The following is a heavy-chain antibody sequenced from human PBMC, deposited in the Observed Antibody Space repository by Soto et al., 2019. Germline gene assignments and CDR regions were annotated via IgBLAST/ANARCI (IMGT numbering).Heavy chain of an antibody. V-gene: IGHV4-31*03. CDR2: IYYSGST. CDR3: ARTQLIIAAAGNRRDQPAYYYGMDV. D-gene: IGHD6-13*01. Sequence: PSETLSLTCTVSGGSISGGGYYWRWIRQHPGKGLEWIGYIYYSGSTYYNPSLKSRVTISVDTSKNQFSLKLSSVTAADTAVYYCARTQLIIAAAGNRRDQPAYYYGMDVWGQGTTVTVSS. J-gene: IGHJ6*02. CDR1: GGSISGGGYY.